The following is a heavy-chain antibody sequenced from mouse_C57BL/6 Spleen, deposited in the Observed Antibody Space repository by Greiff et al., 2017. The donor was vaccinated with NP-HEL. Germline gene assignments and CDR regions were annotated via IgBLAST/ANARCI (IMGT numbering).Heavy chain of an antibody. Sequence: QVQLQQPGAELVRPGTSVKLSCKASGYTFTSYWMHWVKQRPGQGLEWIGVIDPSDSYTNYNQKFKGKATLTVDTSSSTAYMQLSSLTSEDSAVYYCAGNYFYYAMDCWGQGTSVTVSS. D-gene: IGHD2-1*01. V-gene: IGHV1-59*01. CDR2: IDPSDSYT. CDR1: GYTFTSYW. J-gene: IGHJ4*01. CDR3: AGNYFYYAMDC.